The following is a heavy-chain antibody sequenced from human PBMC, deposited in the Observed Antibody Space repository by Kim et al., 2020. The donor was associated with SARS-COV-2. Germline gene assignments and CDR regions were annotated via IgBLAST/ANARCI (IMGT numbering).Heavy chain of an antibody. CDR3: ARDFDRVDN. V-gene: IGHV3-74*01. Sequence: GGSLRLSCTGSGIRLSNYWVHWVRQAPGKGLVWISRIGPEGRMTFSADFVKGRFTISRDNAKNTVHLQISTLTVDDTAVYFCARDFDRVDNWGQGTLVTVSA. CDR2: IGPEGRMT. CDR1: GIRLSNYW. J-gene: IGHJ4*02.